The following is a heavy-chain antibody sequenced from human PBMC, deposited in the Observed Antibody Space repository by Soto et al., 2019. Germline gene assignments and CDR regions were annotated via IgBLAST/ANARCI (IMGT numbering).Heavy chain of an antibody. V-gene: IGHV3-49*03. D-gene: IGHD6-13*01. Sequence: GGSLRLSCTASGFTFGDYAMSWFRQAPGKGLEWVGFIRSKAYGGTTEYAAAVKGRFTISRDDSKSIAYLQMNSLKTEDTAVYYCTRDPSIAAAVSETYYYYYYMDVWGKGTTVTVSS. CDR2: IRSKAYGGTT. J-gene: IGHJ6*03. CDR3: TRDPSIAAAVSETYYYYYYMDV. CDR1: GFTFGDYA.